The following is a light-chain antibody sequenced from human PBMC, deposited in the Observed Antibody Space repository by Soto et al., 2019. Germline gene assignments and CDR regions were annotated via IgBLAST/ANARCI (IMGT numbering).Light chain of an antibody. V-gene: IGLV2-23*01. CDR3: CSFPGTSTLYV. CDR2: EGS. CDR1: SSDVGSSNF. Sequence: QPVSVSGSPGQSLTISCTGTSSDVGSSNFVSWYQQHPGKAPKLIIYEGSRRPSGVSGRFSGSKSGNAASLTISGLQAEDEADYYCCSFPGTSTLYVFGSGTKLTVL. J-gene: IGLJ1*01.